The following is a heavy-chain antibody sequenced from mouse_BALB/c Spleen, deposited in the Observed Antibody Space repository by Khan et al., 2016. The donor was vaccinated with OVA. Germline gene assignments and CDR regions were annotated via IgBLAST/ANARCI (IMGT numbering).Heavy chain of an antibody. CDR2: ITNSGST. Sequence: EVQLQESGPGLVKPSQSLSLTCTVTAYSITRDYAWNWIRQFPGNKLEWMGYITNSGSTNYNPSLKSRISITRDTSKNQFFLQLNSVTTEDTATYYCASELGRYYAMDYWGQGTSVTVSS. D-gene: IGHD4-1*01. J-gene: IGHJ4*01. CDR3: ASELGRYYAMDY. CDR1: AYSITRDYA. V-gene: IGHV3-2*02.